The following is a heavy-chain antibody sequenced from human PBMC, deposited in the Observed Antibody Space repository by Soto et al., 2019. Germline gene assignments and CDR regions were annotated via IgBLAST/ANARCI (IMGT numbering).Heavy chain of an antibody. CDR3: ARALGQNSYDGKYYFDS. CDR2: INPNSGGT. CDR1: GYTFTGYY. V-gene: IGHV1-2*04. J-gene: IGHJ4*02. D-gene: IGHD5-18*01. Sequence: GASVKVSCKASGYTFTGYYMHWVRQAPGQGLEWMGWINPNSGGTNYAQKFQGWVTMTRDTSISTAYMELSRLRSDDTAVYYCARALGQNSYDGKYYFDSWGQGSLVTVSS.